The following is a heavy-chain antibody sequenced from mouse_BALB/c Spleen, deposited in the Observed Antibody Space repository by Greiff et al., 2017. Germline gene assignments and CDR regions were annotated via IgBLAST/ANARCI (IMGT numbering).Heavy chain of an antibody. V-gene: IGHV1-82*01. CDR3: ARRGLTSWDEDY. CDR2: IYPGDGDT. CDR1: GYAFSSSW. Sequence: QVQLQQSGPELVKPGASVKISCKASGYAFSSSWMNWVKQRPGQGLEWIGRIYPGDGDTNYNGKFKGKATLTADKSSSTAYMQLSSLTSVDSAVYFCARRGLTSWDEDYWGQGTTLTVSS. J-gene: IGHJ2*01. D-gene: IGHD4-1*01.